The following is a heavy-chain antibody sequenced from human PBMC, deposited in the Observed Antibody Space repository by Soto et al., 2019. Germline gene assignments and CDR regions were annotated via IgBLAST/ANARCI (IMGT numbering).Heavy chain of an antibody. CDR2: INAGNGNT. CDR1: GYTFTTYT. Sequence: QVQLVQSGAEVKKPGASVKVSCKASGYTFTTYTMHWVRQAPGQRLEWMGWINAGNGNTKYSQKFQGRVTITRDTSASTAYMDLSSLRSEGTAVYYCARGASMVRGVILDAFDIWGQGTMVTVSS. CDR3: ARGASMVRGVILDAFDI. V-gene: IGHV1-3*01. J-gene: IGHJ3*02. D-gene: IGHD3-10*01.